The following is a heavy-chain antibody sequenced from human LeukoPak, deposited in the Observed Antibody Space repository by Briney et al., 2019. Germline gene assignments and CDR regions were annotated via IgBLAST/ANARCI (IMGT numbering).Heavy chain of an antibody. CDR3: AKEGVGYDSSGSPNFDI. V-gene: IGHV3-23*01. CDR1: GFTFSSYA. CDR2: ISGSGGST. Sequence: GGSLRLSCAASGFTFSSYAMSWVRQAPGKGLEWVSAISGSGGSTYYADSVRGRFTISRDNSKNTLYLQMNSLRAEDTAVYYCAKEGVGYDSSGSPNFDIWGQGTMVTVSS. D-gene: IGHD3-22*01. J-gene: IGHJ3*02.